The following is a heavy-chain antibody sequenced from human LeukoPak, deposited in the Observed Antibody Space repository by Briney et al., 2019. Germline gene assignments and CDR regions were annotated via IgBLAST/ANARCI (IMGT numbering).Heavy chain of an antibody. D-gene: IGHD2-2*01. CDR2: IKQDGSEK. J-gene: IGHJ4*02. CDR3: AKLPDFDY. V-gene: IGHV3-7*03. Sequence: PGESLRLSCTASGFTFSNFWMGWVRQAPGKGLEWVANIKQDGSEKYYVDSVKGRFTISRDNAKNSLYLQMNSLRAEDTAVYYCAKLPDFDYWGQGTLVTVSS. CDR1: GFTFSNFW.